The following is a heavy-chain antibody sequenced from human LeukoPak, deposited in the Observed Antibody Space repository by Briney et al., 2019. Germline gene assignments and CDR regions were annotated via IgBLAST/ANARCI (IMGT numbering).Heavy chain of an antibody. V-gene: IGHV3-43D*03. CDR3: ARVSGSGSYYNQADY. CDR1: GFTFDDYA. Sequence: GGSLRLSCAASGFTFDDYAMHWVRQAPGKGLEWVSLISWDGGSTYYADSVKGRFTISRDNSKNSLYLQMNSLRAEDTALYYCARVSGSGSYYNQADYWGQGTLVTVSS. J-gene: IGHJ4*02. D-gene: IGHD3-10*01. CDR2: ISWDGGST.